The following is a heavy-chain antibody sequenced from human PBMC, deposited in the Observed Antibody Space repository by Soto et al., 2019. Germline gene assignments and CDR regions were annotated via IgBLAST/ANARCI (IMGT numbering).Heavy chain of an antibody. CDR3: ARAGRYFDWLLDYYGMDV. Sequence: ASVKVSCKASGGTFSSYAISWVRQAPGQGLEWMGGIIPIFGTANYAQKFQGRVTITVDESTSTAYMELSSLRSEDTAVYYCARAGRYFDWLLDYYGMDVWGQGTTVTVSS. V-gene: IGHV1-69*13. D-gene: IGHD3-9*01. J-gene: IGHJ6*02. CDR1: GGTFSSYA. CDR2: IIPIFGTA.